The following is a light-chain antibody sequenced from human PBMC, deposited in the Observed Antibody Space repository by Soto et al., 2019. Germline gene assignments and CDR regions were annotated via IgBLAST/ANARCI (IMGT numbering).Light chain of an antibody. Sequence: EILMTQSPATLSVSPGERVTFSCRASQSVSYYLAWYQQKPGQAPRLLIYDASTRATGIPVRFSGSGSGTDFTLTISSLEPEDFAVYYCQQRSNWPPWTFGQGTKVDIK. V-gene: IGKV3-11*01. CDR1: QSVSYY. J-gene: IGKJ1*01. CDR2: DAS. CDR3: QQRSNWPPWT.